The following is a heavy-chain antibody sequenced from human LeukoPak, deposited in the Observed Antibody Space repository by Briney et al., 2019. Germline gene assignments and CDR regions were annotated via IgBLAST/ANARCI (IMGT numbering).Heavy chain of an antibody. D-gene: IGHD2-2*01. V-gene: IGHV3-23*01. J-gene: IGHJ5*02. CDR2: ISGSGGST. Sequence: GGSLRLSCGASGFTFSDYYMSWIRQAPGKGLEWVSAISGSGGSTYYADSVKGRFTISRDNSKNTLYLQMNSLRAEDTAVYYCAKGSPLFVPAAFDPWGQGTLVTVSS. CDR1: GFTFSDYY. CDR3: AKGSPLFVPAAFDP.